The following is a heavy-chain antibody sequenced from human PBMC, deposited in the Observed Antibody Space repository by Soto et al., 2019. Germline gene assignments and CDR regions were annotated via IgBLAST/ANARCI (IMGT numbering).Heavy chain of an antibody. CDR3: ATESGADFGDYCDY. D-gene: IGHD4-17*01. CDR1: GFTFSSYA. V-gene: IGHV3-23*01. J-gene: IGHJ4*02. Sequence: EVQVLESGGGLVEPGGSLRLSCTASGFTFSSYAMSWVRQAPGKGLEWVSGISAGGGSSYYADSVKGRFTISRDNSKNTLYLQMNSLGGEDTAVYYCATESGADFGDYCDYWGQGTLVSVSS. CDR2: ISAGGGSS.